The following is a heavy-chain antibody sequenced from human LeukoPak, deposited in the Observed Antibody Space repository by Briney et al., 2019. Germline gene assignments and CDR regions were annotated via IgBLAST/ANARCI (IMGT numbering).Heavy chain of an antibody. Sequence: SETLSLTCTVSGGSIGTNYWTWIWQPPGKGLEYIGYIYYTGGTNYNPSLKSRVTISVDTSKNQFSLKLSSVTAADTAVYFCAKYGNSGWVIDNWGQGTLVTVSS. CDR1: GGSIGTNY. CDR3: AKYGNSGWVIDN. CDR2: IYYTGGT. D-gene: IGHD6-19*01. J-gene: IGHJ4*02. V-gene: IGHV4-59*08.